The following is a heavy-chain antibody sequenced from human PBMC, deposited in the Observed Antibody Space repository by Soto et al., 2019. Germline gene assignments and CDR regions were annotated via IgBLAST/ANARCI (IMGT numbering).Heavy chain of an antibody. D-gene: IGHD4-17*01. Sequence: SETLSLTCTVSGGSISSGDYHWSWIRQPPGKGLEWIGYIYYSGSTYYNPSLKSRVTISVDTSKNQFSLKLSSVTAADTAVYYCARIAPPGDYGDPALFDYWGQGTLVTVSS. CDR3: ARIAPPGDYGDPALFDY. V-gene: IGHV4-30-4*01. J-gene: IGHJ4*02. CDR2: IYYSGST. CDR1: GGSISSGDYH.